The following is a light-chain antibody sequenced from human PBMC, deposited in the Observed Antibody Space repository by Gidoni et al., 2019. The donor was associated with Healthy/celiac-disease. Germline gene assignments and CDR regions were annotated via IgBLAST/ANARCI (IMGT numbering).Light chain of an antibody. CDR1: QGIRSY. Sequence: DIQLTQSPSFLSASVGDRVTITCRASQGIRSYLAWYQQKPGKAPKLLIYAASTLKSEVPSRFSGSGSGTEFTLTISSLQPEDFATYYCQQLNSYSYTFXQXTKLEIK. CDR2: AAS. V-gene: IGKV1-9*01. J-gene: IGKJ2*01. CDR3: QQLNSYSYT.